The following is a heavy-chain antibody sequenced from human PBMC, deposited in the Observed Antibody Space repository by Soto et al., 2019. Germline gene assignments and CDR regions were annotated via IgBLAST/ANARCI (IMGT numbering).Heavy chain of an antibody. CDR1: GYTFTSYG. CDR2: ISAYNGNT. J-gene: IGHJ5*02. V-gene: IGHV1-18*01. Sequence: GASVKVSCKASGYTFTSYGISWVRQAPGQGLEWMGWISAYNGNTNYAQKLQGRVTMTTDTSTSTAYMELRSLRSDDTAVYYCARDGTIFGVVISLNWFDPWGQGTLVTVSS. D-gene: IGHD3-3*01. CDR3: ARDGTIFGVVISLNWFDP.